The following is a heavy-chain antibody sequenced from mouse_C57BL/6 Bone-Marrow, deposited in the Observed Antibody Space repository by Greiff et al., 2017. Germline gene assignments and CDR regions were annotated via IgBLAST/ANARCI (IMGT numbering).Heavy chain of an antibody. V-gene: IGHV1-76*01. CDR2: IYPRSGNT. D-gene: IGHD2-4*01. Sequence: QVQLQQSGAELVRPGASVKLSCKASGYTFTDYYINWVKQRPGQGLEWIARIYPRSGNTYYNEKFKGKATLTADKSSSTAYMELRSLTSEDSAVYFCARRYIYYDYDWFAYWGQGTLVTVSA. J-gene: IGHJ3*01. CDR3: ARRYIYYDYDWFAY. CDR1: GYTFTDYY.